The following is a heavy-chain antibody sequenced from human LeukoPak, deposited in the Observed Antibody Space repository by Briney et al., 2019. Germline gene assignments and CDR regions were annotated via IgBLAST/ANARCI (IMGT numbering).Heavy chain of an antibody. D-gene: IGHD6-13*01. Sequence: GSSVKVSCKASGGTFSSYAIGWVRQAPGQGLEWMGGIIPIFGTANYAQKFQGRVTITADESTSTAYMELSSLRSEDTAVYYCARAWQQLVKDAFDIWGQGTMVTVSS. CDR1: GGTFSSYA. J-gene: IGHJ3*02. CDR2: IIPIFGTA. V-gene: IGHV1-69*01. CDR3: ARAWQQLVKDAFDI.